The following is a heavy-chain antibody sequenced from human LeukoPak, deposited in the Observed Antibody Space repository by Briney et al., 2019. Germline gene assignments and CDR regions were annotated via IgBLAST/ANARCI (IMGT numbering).Heavy chain of an antibody. CDR1: GGSFSGYY. V-gene: IGHV4-34*01. J-gene: IGHJ4*02. CDR2: IYYSGST. Sequence: SETLSLTCAVYGGSFSGYYWSWIRQPPGKGLEWIGSIYYSGSTYYNPSLKSRVTISVDTSKNQFSLKLSSVTAADTAVYYCARGEGDDTDFDYWGQGTLVTVSS. CDR3: ARGEGDDTDFDY. D-gene: IGHD3-16*01.